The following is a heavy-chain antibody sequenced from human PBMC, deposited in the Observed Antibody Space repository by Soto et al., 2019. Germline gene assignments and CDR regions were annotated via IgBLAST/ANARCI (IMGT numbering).Heavy chain of an antibody. V-gene: IGHV4-61*01. D-gene: IGHD7-27*01. J-gene: IGHJ4*02. CDR1: GGSVSSGSYY. CDR2: IYYSGST. CDR3: ARGLLGLPRPDFDY. Sequence: QVQLQESGPGLVKPSETLSLTCTVSGGSVSSGSYYWSWIRQPPGKGLEWIGYIYYSGSTNYNPSLKSRVTISVDTSKNQFSLQLSSVTAADTAVYYWARGLLGLPRPDFDYWGQGTLVTVSS.